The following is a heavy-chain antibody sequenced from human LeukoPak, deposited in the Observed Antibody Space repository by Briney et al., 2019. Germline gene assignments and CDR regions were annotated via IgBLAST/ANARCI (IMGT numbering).Heavy chain of an antibody. D-gene: IGHD2-2*01. CDR2: ISFNGGST. CDR1: GFTFSRYA. V-gene: IGHV3-64*01. J-gene: IGHJ3*02. CDR3: SRPYQLQACDI. Sequence: GGSLRLSCAASGFTFSRYAMNWVRQAPGKGLEYVSGISFNGGSTYHANSVKGRFTISRDNSKNTLYLQMGSLRAEDMAVYYCSRPYQLQACDIWGQGTMVTVSS.